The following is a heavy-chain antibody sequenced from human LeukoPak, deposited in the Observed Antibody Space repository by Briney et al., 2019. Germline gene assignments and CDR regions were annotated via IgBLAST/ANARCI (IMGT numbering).Heavy chain of an antibody. CDR3: ARETYYYDSSGYFVNYYGMDV. D-gene: IGHD3-22*01. CDR1: GFTFSSSW. J-gene: IGHJ6*02. Sequence: GSLRLSCAASGFTFSSSWMSWVRQAPGKGLEWIGYIYYSGSANYNPSLKSRVTISVDTSKNQFSLKLSSVTAADTAVYYCARETYYYDSSGYFVNYYGMDVWGQGTTVTVSS. CDR2: IYYSGSA. V-gene: IGHV4-59*12.